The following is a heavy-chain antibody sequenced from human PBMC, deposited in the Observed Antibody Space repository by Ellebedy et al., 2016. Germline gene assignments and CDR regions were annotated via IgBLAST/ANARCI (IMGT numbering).Heavy chain of an antibody. Sequence: GGSLRLSXAASGFTFSAHYMHWVRQAPGKGLEWVSFITSSGGHMYYADSVKGRFTISRDNAKNSLYLQMNSLRAEDTAVYYCARSNYYGSGRGYYFDYWGQGTLVTVSS. CDR2: ITSSGGHM. CDR3: ARSNYYGSGRGYYFDY. J-gene: IGHJ4*02. D-gene: IGHD3-10*01. CDR1: GFTFSAHY. V-gene: IGHV3-21*01.